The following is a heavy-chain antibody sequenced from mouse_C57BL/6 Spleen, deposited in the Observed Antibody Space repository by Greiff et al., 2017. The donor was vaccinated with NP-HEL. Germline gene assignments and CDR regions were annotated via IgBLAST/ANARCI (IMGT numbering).Heavy chain of an antibody. CDR3: AGVYFDY. J-gene: IGHJ2*01. CDR1: GYTFTDYY. Sequence: VQLQQSGPELVKPGASVKISCKASGYTFTDYYMNWVKQSHGKSLEWIGDINPNNGGTSYNQKFKGKATLTVDKSSSTAYMELRSLTSEDSAVYYCAGVYFDYWGQGTTLTVSS. V-gene: IGHV1-26*01. CDR2: INPNNGGT.